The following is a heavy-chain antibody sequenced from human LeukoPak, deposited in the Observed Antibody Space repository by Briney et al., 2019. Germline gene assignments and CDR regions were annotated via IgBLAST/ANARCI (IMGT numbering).Heavy chain of an antibody. CDR1: GITFTSYA. CDR2: IAGSGDSS. J-gene: IGHJ2*01. Sequence: GGSLRLSCAASGITFTSYAMTWVRQAPGKGLEWVSSIAGSGDSSYYADFVKGRFIISRDNSKDTLYLQMNNLRVEDTAVYYCARDRYCGGDCYYWHFDLWGRGTLDTVSS. D-gene: IGHD2-21*02. V-gene: IGHV3-23*01. CDR3: ARDRYCGGDCYYWHFDL.